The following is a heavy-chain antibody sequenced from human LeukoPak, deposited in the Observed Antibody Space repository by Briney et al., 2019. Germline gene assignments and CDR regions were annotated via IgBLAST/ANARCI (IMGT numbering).Heavy chain of an antibody. Sequence: GGSLRLSCAVSGITLSNYGMSWVRQTPGKGLEWVAGISDSGGRTNYADSVKGRFTISRDNPKNTLYLQMNSLRAEDTAEYYCARSAVGTSCCTAVDYWGQGTLVTVSS. D-gene: IGHD1-26*01. CDR1: GITLSNYG. CDR2: ISDSGGRT. J-gene: IGHJ4*02. V-gene: IGHV3-23*01. CDR3: ARSAVGTSCCTAVDY.